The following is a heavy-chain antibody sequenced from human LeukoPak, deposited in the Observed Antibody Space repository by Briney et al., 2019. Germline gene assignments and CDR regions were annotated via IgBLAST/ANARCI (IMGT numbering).Heavy chain of an antibody. Sequence: SETLSLTCTVSGGTISNSNSAYWGWIRQPPGKGLEWIGSIYYSGSTYYNPSLKSRVTISVDTSKNQFSLKLSSVTAADTAVYYCLCYYYDSSGYSAGFDYWGQGTLVTVSS. CDR3: LCYYYDSSGYSAGFDY. CDR2: IYYSGST. D-gene: IGHD3-22*01. CDR1: GGTISNSNSAY. J-gene: IGHJ4*02. V-gene: IGHV4-39*01.